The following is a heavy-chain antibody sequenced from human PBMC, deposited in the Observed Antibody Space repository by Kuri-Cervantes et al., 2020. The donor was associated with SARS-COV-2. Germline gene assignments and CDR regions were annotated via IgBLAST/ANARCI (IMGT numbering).Heavy chain of an antibody. CDR3: ARVRVAAAGSNWFDP. V-gene: IGHV4-34*01. CDR1: GGSFSGYY. CDR2: INHSGST. D-gene: IGHD6-13*01. J-gene: IGHJ5*02. Sequence: ESLKISCAVYGGSFSGYYWSWIRQPPGKGLEWIGEINHSGSTNYNPSLKSRVTISVDTSKNQFSLKLSSVTAADTAVYYCARVRVAAAGSNWFDPWGQGTLVTVSS.